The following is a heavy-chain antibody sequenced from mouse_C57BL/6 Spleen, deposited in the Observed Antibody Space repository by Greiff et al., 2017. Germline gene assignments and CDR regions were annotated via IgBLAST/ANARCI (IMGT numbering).Heavy chain of an antibody. D-gene: IGHD2-5*01. CDR1: GYTFTSYW. CDR3: ATRYSNLFDY. V-gene: IGHV1-69*01. J-gene: IGHJ2*01. Sequence: QVQLQQPGAELVMPGASVKLSCKASGYTFTSYWMHWVKQRPGQGLEWIGEIDPSDSYTNYNQKFKGKSTLTVDKSSSTAYMQLSSLTSEDSAVYYCATRYSNLFDYWGQGTTLTVSS. CDR2: IDPSDSYT.